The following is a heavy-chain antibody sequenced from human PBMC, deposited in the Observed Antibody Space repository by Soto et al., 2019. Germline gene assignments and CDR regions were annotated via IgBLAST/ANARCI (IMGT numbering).Heavy chain of an antibody. Sequence: QEQLVESGGGVVQPGRSLRLSCAASASIFRGSGMHWVRQAPGKGLEWVAVIWFDGSNKYYADSVKGRFTISRDKSKTMLYLQMDSLRAEDTAVYYCARDGIGGNAFRGCCDYWGQGTLVTV. V-gene: IGHV3-33*01. CDR2: IWFDGSNK. J-gene: IGHJ4*02. D-gene: IGHD2-15*01. CDR3: ARDGIGGNAFRGCCDY. CDR1: ASIFRGSG.